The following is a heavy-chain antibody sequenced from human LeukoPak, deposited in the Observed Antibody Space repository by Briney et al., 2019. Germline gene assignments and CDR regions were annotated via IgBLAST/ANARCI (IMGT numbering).Heavy chain of an antibody. D-gene: IGHD3-22*01. CDR3: ARRRDYYDSSGYYHDAFDI. CDR2: IYYSGST. CDR1: GVSISSSSYY. Sequence: SETLSLTCTVSGVSISSSSYYWGWIRQPPGKGLEWIGSIYYSGSTYYNPSLKSRVTISVDTSKNQYSLKLSSVTAADTAVYYCARRRDYYDSSGYYHDAFDIWGQGTMVTVSS. V-gene: IGHV4-39*01. J-gene: IGHJ3*02.